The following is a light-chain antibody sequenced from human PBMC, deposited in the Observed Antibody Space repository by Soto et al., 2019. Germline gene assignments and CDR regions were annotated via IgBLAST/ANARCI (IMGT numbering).Light chain of an antibody. CDR2: GNS. J-gene: IGLJ2*01. CDR1: SSNIGAGFD. CDR3: QSYDSSLSGSVV. V-gene: IGLV1-40*01. Sequence: QSVLTQPPSVSGAPGQRVTISCTGSSSNIGAGFDVHWYHHLKGTAPKLLIYGNSIRPSGVPDRFSGSRFGASASLAITGLQAEDEAHYYCQSYDSSLSGSVVFGGGTKVTVL.